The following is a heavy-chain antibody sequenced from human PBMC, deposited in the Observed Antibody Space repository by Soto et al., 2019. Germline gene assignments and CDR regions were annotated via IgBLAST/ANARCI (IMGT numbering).Heavy chain of an antibody. J-gene: IGHJ3*01. CDR1: GGAFSTSD. D-gene: IGHD2-15*01. CDR2: IIPVFGAA. Sequence: QVHLVQSGAEVKMPGSSVRVSCASSGGAFSTSDIGWVRQAPGQGLEWMGGIIPVFGAANYAQKFKGRVTITANDSTRTAYLEMSSLKPEDTATYYCARDPRSGREHDAFDVWGPGT. CDR3: ARDPRSGREHDAFDV. V-gene: IGHV1-69*01.